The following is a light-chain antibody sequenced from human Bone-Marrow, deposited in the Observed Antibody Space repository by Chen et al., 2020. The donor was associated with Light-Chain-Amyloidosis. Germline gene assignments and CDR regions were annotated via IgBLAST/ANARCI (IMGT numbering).Light chain of an antibody. CDR2: EVS. V-gene: IGKV2-29*03. CDR1: QSLLHSDGKTY. Sequence: DIVMTQTPLSLSVTPGQPASISCKSSQSLLHSDGKTYLYWYLQKPGQSPQLLIYEVSSRLSGVPDRFSGSGSGTDFTLKISRVEAEDVGVYYCMQGIHVPLTFGVGTKVEIK. J-gene: IGKJ4*01. CDR3: MQGIHVPLT.